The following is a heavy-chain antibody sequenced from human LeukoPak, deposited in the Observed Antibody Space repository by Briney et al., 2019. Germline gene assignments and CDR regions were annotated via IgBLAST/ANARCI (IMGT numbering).Heavy chain of an antibody. D-gene: IGHD4-11*01. CDR2: ITSPVGRM. V-gene: IGHV3-21*01. Sequence: GGSLRLSCAASGFTFSTYSMNWVRQAPGKGLEWVSSITSPVGRMYYADSLKGRITISRDNARSTLYLQMNSLRAEDTAVYYCARGLSATVTTVPLDYWGQGTLVTVSS. CDR3: ARGLSATVTTVPLDY. J-gene: IGHJ4*02. CDR1: GFTFSTYS.